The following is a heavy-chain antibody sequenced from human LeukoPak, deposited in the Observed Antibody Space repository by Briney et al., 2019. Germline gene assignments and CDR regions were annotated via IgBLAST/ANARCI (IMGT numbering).Heavy chain of an antibody. J-gene: IGHJ4*02. D-gene: IGHD2/OR15-2a*01. CDR2: ICYGGSKK. Sequence: GGSLTLSCAASGFTFSNYGMHWVRQSPGKGLEWLAAICYGGSKKYYADTVKGRFTISRDNSKNTLYLQVDSLTAEDTAVYYCARDQALYFSYGDFWGQGTLVTVSS. V-gene: IGHV3-33*01. CDR1: GFTFSNYG. CDR3: ARDQALYFSYGDF.